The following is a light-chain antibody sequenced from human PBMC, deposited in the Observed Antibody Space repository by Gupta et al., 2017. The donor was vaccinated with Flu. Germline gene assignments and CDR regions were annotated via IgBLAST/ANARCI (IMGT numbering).Light chain of an antibody. V-gene: IGLV8-61*01. CDR2: STN. J-gene: IGLJ3*02. CDR3: VLYMGSGISV. CDR1: SGSVSTNYY. Sequence: TVTLTCGLSSGSVSTNYYPSWYQQTPGQAPRTLSYSTNTRSSGVPDRFSGSILGNKAALTITGAQADDESDYYCVLYMGSGISVFGGGTKLTVL.